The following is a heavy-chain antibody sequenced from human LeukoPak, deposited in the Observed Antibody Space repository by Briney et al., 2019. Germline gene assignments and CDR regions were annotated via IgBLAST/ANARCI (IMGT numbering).Heavy chain of an antibody. D-gene: IGHD3-10*01. CDR1: GGSINDYY. V-gene: IGHV4-59*01. CDR2: IYYSGST. J-gene: IGHJ1*01. CDR3: ARGFYNSGTYSGYFQH. Sequence: SETLSLTCAVSGGSINDYYWSWIRQSSGKGLEWIGYIYYSGSTNYNPSLKSRVTISIYTSKTRFSLSLSSVTAADTAVYYCARGFYNSGTYSGYFQHWGQGTLVTVSS.